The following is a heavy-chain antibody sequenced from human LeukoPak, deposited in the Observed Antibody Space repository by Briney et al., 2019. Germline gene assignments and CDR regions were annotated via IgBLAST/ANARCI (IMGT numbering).Heavy chain of an antibody. D-gene: IGHD3-22*01. CDR2: IYWDDDK. J-gene: IGHJ4*02. CDR1: GFSLSTSGVD. V-gene: IGHV2-5*02. Sequence: SGPTLVKPTQTLTLTCTFSGFSLSTSGVDVTWIRQPPGKALEWLALIYWDDDKRYSPSLKSRLAITKDTSKNQVVLTMTNMDPVDTATYYCSRGAKHYYDTSGYYPQFDYWGQGILVTVSS. CDR3: SRGAKHYYDTSGYYPQFDY.